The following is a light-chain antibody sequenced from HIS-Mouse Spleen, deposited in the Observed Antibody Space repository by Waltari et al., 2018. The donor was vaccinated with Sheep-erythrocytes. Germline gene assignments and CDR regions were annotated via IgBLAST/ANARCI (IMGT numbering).Light chain of an antibody. Sequence: QSALTQPRSVSGSPGQSVTISCTGTSSDVGGYNYVSWYQQHPGKAPKIMIYDVSKRPSGVPDRFSGSKSGNTASLTISGLQAEDEADYYCCSYAGSYTFVVFGGGTKLTVV. CDR1: SSDVGGYNY. V-gene: IGLV2-11*01. CDR3: CSYAGSYTFVV. J-gene: IGLJ2*01. CDR2: DVS.